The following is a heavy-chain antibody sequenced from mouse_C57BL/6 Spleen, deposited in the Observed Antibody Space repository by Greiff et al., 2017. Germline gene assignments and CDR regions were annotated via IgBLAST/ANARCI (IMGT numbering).Heavy chain of an antibody. CDR1: GFTFSDYY. J-gene: IGHJ2*01. Sequence: EVQLQQSEGGLVQPGSSMKLSCTASGFTFSDYYMAWVRQVPEKGLEWVANINYDGSSTYYLDSLKSRFIISRDNAKNILYLQMSSLKSEDTATYYCARVYDGYYVDWGQGTTLTVSS. CDR2: INYDGSST. V-gene: IGHV5-16*01. CDR3: ARVYDGYYVD. D-gene: IGHD2-3*01.